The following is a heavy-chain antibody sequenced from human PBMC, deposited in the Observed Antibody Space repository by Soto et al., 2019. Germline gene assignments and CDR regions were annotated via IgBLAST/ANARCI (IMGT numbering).Heavy chain of an antibody. D-gene: IGHD3-22*01. CDR3: ARPEGYFDSSGYYNY. CDR2: IYYSGST. J-gene: IGHJ4*02. CDR1: GGSISSSSYY. V-gene: IGHV4-39*01. Sequence: SETLSLTCTVSGGSISSSSYYWGWIRQPPGKGLEWIGSIYYSGSTYYNPSLKSRVTISVDTSKNQFSLKLSSVTAADTAVYYCARPEGYFDSSGYYNYWGQGALVTVS.